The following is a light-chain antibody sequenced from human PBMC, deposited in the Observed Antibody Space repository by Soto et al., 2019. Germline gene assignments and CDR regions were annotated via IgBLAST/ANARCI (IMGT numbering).Light chain of an antibody. J-gene: IGKJ1*01. CDR3: QEYGSSPWT. CDR2: GAS. CDR1: QSVSSSY. Sequence: EIVLTQSPGTLSLSPGERATLSCRASQSVSSSYLAWYQQKPGQAHRLLIYGASSRATGIPDRFSGSGSGTDFTLTIRTLEPEDFAVYYCQEYGSSPWTFGRGTKVEIK. V-gene: IGKV3-20*01.